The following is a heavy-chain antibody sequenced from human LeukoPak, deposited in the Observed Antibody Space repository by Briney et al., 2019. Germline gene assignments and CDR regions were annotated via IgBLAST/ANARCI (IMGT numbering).Heavy chain of an antibody. Sequence: SETLSLTCTVSSGSIGSYYWSWIRQPPGKGLEWIGYIYYSGSTNYNPSLKSRVTISVDTSKNQFSLKLSSVTAADTAVYYCARANSHYAMIDYWGQGTLVTVSS. D-gene: IGHD4-17*01. CDR2: IYYSGST. CDR1: SGSIGSYY. V-gene: IGHV4-59*01. CDR3: ARANSHYAMIDY. J-gene: IGHJ4*02.